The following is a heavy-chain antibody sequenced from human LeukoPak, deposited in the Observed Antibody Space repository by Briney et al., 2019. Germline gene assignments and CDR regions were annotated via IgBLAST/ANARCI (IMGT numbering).Heavy chain of an antibody. J-gene: IGHJ3*02. CDR2: IYSGGST. CDR3: ARVLRDYGDYIPPGAFDI. V-gene: IGHV3-66*01. D-gene: IGHD4-17*01. CDR1: GFTVSSNY. Sequence: GGSLRLSCAASGFTVSSNYMSWVREAPGKGLEWVSVIYSGGSTYYADSVKGRFTISRDNSKNTLYLQMNSLRAEDTAVYYCARVLRDYGDYIPPGAFDIWGQGTMVTVSS.